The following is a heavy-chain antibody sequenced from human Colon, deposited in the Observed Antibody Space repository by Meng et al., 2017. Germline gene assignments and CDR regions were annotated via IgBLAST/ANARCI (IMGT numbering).Heavy chain of an antibody. Sequence: QRQLQESGPGLGKPSETLSLTCTVSGGSIRSTSNYWDGVRQPPGPGLEWIGEIPHRGSSAYSPSLKSRVSMSIDKSKNQFSLKLASVTAADTAVYYCLRGSGGSVWGQGTLVTVSS. CDR2: IPHRGSS. J-gene: IGHJ1*01. V-gene: IGHV4-39*07. D-gene: IGHD3-10*01. CDR3: LRGSGGSV. CDR1: GGSIRSTSNY.